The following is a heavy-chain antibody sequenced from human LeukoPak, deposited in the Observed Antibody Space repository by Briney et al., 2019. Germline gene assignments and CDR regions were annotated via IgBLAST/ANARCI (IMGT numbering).Heavy chain of an antibody. V-gene: IGHV4-30-4*01. CDR3: ARGQQDIVVVPAAPLYYYGMDV. J-gene: IGHJ6*02. D-gene: IGHD2-2*01. CDR2: IYYSGST. CDR1: GGSISSGDYY. Sequence: SETLSLTCTVSGGSISSGDYYWSWIRQPPGKGLEWIGYIYYSGSTYYNPSLKSRVTISVDTSKNQFSLKLSSVTAADTAVYYCARGQQDIVVVPAAPLYYYGMDVWGQGTTVTVSS.